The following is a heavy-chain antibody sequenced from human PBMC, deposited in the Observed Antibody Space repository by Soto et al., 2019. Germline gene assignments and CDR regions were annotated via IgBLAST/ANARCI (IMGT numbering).Heavy chain of an antibody. D-gene: IGHD2-8*02. Sequence: ASVKVSCKASGYTFTSYGIHWVRQAPGQRLEWMGWINAANGDTKYSPKFQGRVTITRDTYASTAYMELSSLRSEDTAVYYCVRRHASDTGIDWFDPWGQGTLLTVSS. J-gene: IGHJ5*02. CDR1: GYTFTSYG. CDR2: INAANGDT. V-gene: IGHV1-3*01. CDR3: VRRHASDTGIDWFDP.